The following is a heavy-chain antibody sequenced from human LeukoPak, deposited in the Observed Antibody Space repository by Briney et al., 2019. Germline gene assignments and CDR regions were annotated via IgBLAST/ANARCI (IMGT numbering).Heavy chain of an antibody. Sequence: PGGSLRLSCAPSGFTFSDQYMSWIRQAPGKGLECVSYISSSGSTIYYADSVKGRFTISRDSAKNSLYLQMNSLRAEDSAVYSCARGRDGYNSGAFVIWGQGTMVTVSS. J-gene: IGHJ3*02. CDR2: ISSSGSTI. CDR1: GFTFSDQY. V-gene: IGHV3-11*04. D-gene: IGHD5-24*01. CDR3: ARGRDGYNSGAFVI.